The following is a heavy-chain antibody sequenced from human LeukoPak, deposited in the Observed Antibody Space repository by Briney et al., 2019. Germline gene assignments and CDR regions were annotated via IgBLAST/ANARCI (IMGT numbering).Heavy chain of an antibody. Sequence: ASVKVSCKASGYTFTGYYRHWVRQAPGQGLEWMGWINPNSDGTNYAQKFQGRVTMTRDTSISTAYMELSRLRSDDTAVYYCASGSYARDAFDIWGQGTMVTVSS. J-gene: IGHJ3*02. V-gene: IGHV1-2*02. CDR2: INPNSDGT. D-gene: IGHD1-26*01. CDR3: ASGSYARDAFDI. CDR1: GYTFTGYY.